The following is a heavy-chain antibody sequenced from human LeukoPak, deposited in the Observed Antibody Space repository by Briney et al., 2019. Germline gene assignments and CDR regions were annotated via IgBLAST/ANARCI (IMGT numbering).Heavy chain of an antibody. D-gene: IGHD3-16*02. J-gene: IGHJ4*02. CDR1: GFTFTSYA. CDR3: ARARLRLGELSSAFDY. V-gene: IGHV3-30-3*01. CDR2: ISYDGSNK. Sequence: GGSLRLSCAASGFTFTSYAMHWVRQAPGKGLEWVAVISYDGSNKYYADSVKGRFTISRDNSKNTLYLQMNSLRVGDTAVYYCARARLRLGELSSAFDYWGQGTLVTVSS.